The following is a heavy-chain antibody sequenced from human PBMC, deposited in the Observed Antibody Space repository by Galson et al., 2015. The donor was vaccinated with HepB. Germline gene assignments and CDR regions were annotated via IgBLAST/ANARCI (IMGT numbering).Heavy chain of an antibody. CDR2: ISGSGGST. V-gene: IGHV3-23*01. Sequence: SLRLSCAASGFTFSSYAMSWVRQAPGKGLEWVSAISGSGGSTYYADSVKGRFTISRDNSKNTLYLQMNSLRAEDTAVYYCAKQPRVGATLGTWSDYWGQGTLVTVSS. D-gene: IGHD1-26*01. CDR1: GFTFSSYA. CDR3: AKQPRVGATLGTWSDY. J-gene: IGHJ4*02.